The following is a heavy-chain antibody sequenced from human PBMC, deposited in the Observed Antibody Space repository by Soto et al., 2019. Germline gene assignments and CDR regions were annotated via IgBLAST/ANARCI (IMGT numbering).Heavy chain of an antibody. J-gene: IGHJ4*02. CDR3: ARRHCSGGYCYGAY. CDR2: IYYSGST. CDR1: GGSISSSSYY. Sequence: KASETLSLTCTVSGGSISSSSYYWGWIRQPPGKGLEWIGSIYYSGSTYYNPSLKSRVTISVDTSKNQFSLKLSSVTAADTAVYYCARRHCSGGYCYGAYWGQGTLVTVSS. V-gene: IGHV4-39*01. D-gene: IGHD2-15*01.